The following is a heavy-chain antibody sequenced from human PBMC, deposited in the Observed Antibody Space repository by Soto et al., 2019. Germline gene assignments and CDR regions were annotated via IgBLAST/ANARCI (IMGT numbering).Heavy chain of an antibody. D-gene: IGHD3-3*01. Sequence: SGPTLVKPTQTLTLTCTFSGFSLSTSGVGVGWIRQPPGKALEWLALIYWDDDKRYSPSLKSRLTITKDTSKNQVVLTMTNMDPVDTATYYCAHRRPVSRTYYDFWSGYRGDWFDPWGQGTLVTVSS. J-gene: IGHJ5*02. V-gene: IGHV2-5*02. CDR2: IYWDDDK. CDR1: GFSLSTSGVG. CDR3: AHRRPVSRTYYDFWSGYRGDWFDP.